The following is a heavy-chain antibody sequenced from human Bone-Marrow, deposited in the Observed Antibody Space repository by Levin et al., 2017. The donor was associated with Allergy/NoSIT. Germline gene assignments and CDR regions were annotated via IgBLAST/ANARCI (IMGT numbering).Heavy chain of an antibody. V-gene: IGHV3-7*01. D-gene: IGHD2-2*01. Sequence: GESLKISCAASGFTFTNYYMTWVRQAPGKGLEWVANIKQDGSEKSYVDSVKGRFTISRDNAENSLYLQMNSLRAEDTAVYYCARGRGVYCSSNSCLFDYWGQGTLVTVSS. CDR3: ARGRGVYCSSNSCLFDY. CDR2: IKQDGSEK. J-gene: IGHJ4*02. CDR1: GFTFTNYY.